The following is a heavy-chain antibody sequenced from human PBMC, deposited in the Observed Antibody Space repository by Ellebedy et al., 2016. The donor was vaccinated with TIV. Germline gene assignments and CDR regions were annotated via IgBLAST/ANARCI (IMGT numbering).Heavy chain of an antibody. CDR3: ASKRFGYSSTWYRGWYFDL. J-gene: IGHJ2*01. Sequence: PGGSLRLSCAASGFIFSNSWMSWVRQAPGKGLEWVSVIYSGGDTYYADSVKGRFTISRDNSNNTLYLQMNSLRAEDTAVYYCASKRFGYSSTWYRGWYFDLWGRGTLVTVSS. CDR2: IYSGGDT. V-gene: IGHV3-53*01. CDR1: GFIFSNSW. D-gene: IGHD6-13*01.